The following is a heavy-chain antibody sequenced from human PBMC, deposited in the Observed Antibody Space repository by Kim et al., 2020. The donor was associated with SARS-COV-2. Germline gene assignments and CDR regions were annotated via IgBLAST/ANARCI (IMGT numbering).Heavy chain of an antibody. D-gene: IGHD3-16*01. CDR1: GFTFTMYA. CDR2: VSRPTDGGVGGST. V-gene: IGHV3-23*01. CDR3: ARGGGYLDY. Sequence: GGSLRLSCAASGFTFTMYAMGWVRQAPGKGLEWVSTVSRPTDGGVGGSTYSADSVKDRFTISRDNSKNTLYLQMNSLRAEDTAVYYCARGGGYLDYWGQGTLVTVSS. J-gene: IGHJ4*02.